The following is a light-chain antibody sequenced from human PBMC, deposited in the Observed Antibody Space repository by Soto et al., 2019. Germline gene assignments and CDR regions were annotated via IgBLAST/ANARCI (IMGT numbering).Light chain of an antibody. CDR1: KLGDKY. V-gene: IGLV3-1*01. CDR2: QDD. Sequence: SYELTQPPSVSVSPGQTASITCSGDKLGDKYAYWYQQKSGQSPVLVIYQDDKRPSGIPERFSGSNSGNTAPLTIGGTQAMDEADYYCQAWDSSTGVFGTGTKLTVL. CDR3: QAWDSSTGV. J-gene: IGLJ1*01.